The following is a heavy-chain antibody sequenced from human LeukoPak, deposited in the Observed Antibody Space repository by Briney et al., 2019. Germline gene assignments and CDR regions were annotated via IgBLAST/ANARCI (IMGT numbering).Heavy chain of an antibody. Sequence: SVKVSCKASGGTFSSYAISWVRQAPGQGLEWMGGIIPIFATANYGQKFQGRVTITADESTSTAYMELSSLRSEDTAVYHCAWSDRDAFDIWGQGTMVTVSS. D-gene: IGHD3-3*01. CDR2: IIPIFATA. V-gene: IGHV1-69*13. J-gene: IGHJ3*02. CDR3: AWSDRDAFDI. CDR1: GGTFSSYA.